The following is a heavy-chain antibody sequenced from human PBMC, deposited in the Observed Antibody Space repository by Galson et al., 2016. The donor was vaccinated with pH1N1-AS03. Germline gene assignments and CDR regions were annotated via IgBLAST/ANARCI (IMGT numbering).Heavy chain of an antibody. CDR2: IHPIFGTP. CDR3: ARDRHYDSGGRYFYESEH. CDR1: GGTFSNYA. V-gene: IGHV1-69*13. Sequence: SVKVSCKASGGTFSNYAISWMRQAPGQGLGWMGGIHPIFGTPSHAQKFRGRLTVTADASTTAAYMELSSLTSEDTAIYYCARDRHYDSGGRYFYESEHWGQGTLVIVSS. D-gene: IGHD3-22*01. J-gene: IGHJ4*02.